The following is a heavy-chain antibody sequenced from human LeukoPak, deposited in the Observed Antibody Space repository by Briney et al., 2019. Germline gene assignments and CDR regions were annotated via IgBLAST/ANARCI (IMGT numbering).Heavy chain of an antibody. Sequence: SETLPLTCAVYGGSFSGYYWSRIRQPPGKGLEWIGYIYYSGSTNYNPSLKSRVTISVDTSKNQFSLKLSSVTAADTAVYYCARRTYYYDSSGSHAFDIWGQGTMVTVSS. J-gene: IGHJ3*02. CDR2: IYYSGST. CDR3: ARRTYYYDSSGSHAFDI. D-gene: IGHD3-22*01. CDR1: GGSFSGYY. V-gene: IGHV4-59*01.